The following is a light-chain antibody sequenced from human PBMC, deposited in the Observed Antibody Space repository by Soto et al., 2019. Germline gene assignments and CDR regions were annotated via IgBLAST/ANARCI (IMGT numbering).Light chain of an antibody. CDR3: QQYNSFPT. J-gene: IGKJ1*01. CDR2: KAS. Sequence: DIQMTQSPSTLSASVGDRVTITCRASQSISSWLAWYQQKPGKAPKLLIYKASSLESGAQSRFSGRGSGTEFTLTISSLQPDDFATYYCQQYNSFPTFGQGTKVEIK. V-gene: IGKV1-5*03. CDR1: QSISSW.